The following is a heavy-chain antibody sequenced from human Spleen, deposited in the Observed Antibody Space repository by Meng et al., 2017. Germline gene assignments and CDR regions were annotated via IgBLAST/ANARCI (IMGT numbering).Heavy chain of an antibody. Sequence: HGQVVQSGSALKKPGASVKVSCKASGDTFTSYAMNWVRQAPGQGLEWMGWINTDSGKSTYARGFTGRFVFSLDTSASTAYLQISSLKAEDTAVYYCARSAGGSYTTAWFDPWGQGTLVTVSS. J-gene: IGHJ5*02. CDR2: INTDSGKS. D-gene: IGHD1-26*01. CDR3: ARSAGGSYTTAWFDP. V-gene: IGHV7-4-1*02. CDR1: GDTFTSYA.